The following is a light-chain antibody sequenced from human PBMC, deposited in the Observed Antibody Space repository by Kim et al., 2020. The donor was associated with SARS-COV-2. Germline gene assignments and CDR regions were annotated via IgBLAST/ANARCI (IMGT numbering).Light chain of an antibody. CDR3: QAWDSATAV. J-gene: IGLJ2*01. CDR1: ELAGKY. Sequence: VSPGQTASNSCSGDELAGKYVCWYQQKPGQSPILLIYQDNKRPSGIPERFSGSSSVNSATLTIRETQATDEADYYCQAWDSATAVFGAGTQLTVL. V-gene: IGLV3-1*01. CDR2: QDN.